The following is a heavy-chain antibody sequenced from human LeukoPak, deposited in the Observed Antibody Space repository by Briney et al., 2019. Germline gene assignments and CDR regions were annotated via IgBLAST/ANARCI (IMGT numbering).Heavy chain of an antibody. CDR2: IWRGGNYK. CDR3: VIDPPDSGWAFWS. J-gene: IGHJ5*02. D-gene: IGHD6-19*01. Sequence: GGSLRLSCSASGFNFGTHAMHWVRQAPGKGLVWVAMIWRGGNYKFYAESVKGRFTISRDDFRSDLSLQMDSLRVEDTALYHCVIDPPDSGWAFWSWGQGALVTVSS. CDR1: GFNFGTHA. V-gene: IGHV3-33*01.